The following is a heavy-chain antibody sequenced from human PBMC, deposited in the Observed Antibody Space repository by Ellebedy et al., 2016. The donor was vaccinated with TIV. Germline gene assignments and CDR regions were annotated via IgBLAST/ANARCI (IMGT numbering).Heavy chain of an antibody. Sequence: SETLSLXXTVSGGSISSYYWSWIRQPAGKGLEWIGRIYTSGSTNYNPSLKSRVTMSVDTSKNQFSLKLSSVTAADTAVYYCARGVRFLEWLLPDYYGMDVWGQGTTVTVSS. CDR3: ARGVRFLEWLLPDYYGMDV. J-gene: IGHJ6*02. V-gene: IGHV4-4*07. CDR2: IYTSGST. CDR1: GGSISSYY. D-gene: IGHD3-3*01.